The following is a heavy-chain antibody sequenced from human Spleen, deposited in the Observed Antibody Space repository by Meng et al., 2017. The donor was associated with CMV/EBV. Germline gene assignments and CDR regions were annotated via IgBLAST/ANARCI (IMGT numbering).Heavy chain of an antibody. CDR3: ARGFDQLTRGDY. Sequence: QGQLKQVGAGLLKPSGTLALTCAVYGGSFSGYYWSWIRQPPGKGLEWIGEINHSGSTNYNPSLKSRVTISVDTSKNQFSLKLSSVTAADTAVYYCARGFDQLTRGDYWGQGTLVTVSS. CDR1: GGSFSGYY. CDR2: INHSGST. J-gene: IGHJ4*02. V-gene: IGHV4-34*01. D-gene: IGHD3-16*01.